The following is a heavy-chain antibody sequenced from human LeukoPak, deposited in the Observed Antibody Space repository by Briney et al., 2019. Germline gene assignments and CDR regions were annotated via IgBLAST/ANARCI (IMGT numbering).Heavy chain of an antibody. CDR1: GGSISSSSYY. CDR3: ARIRYSGGYGTV. CDR2: IYYSGST. V-gene: IGHV4-39*07. Sequence: PSETLSLTCTVSGGSISSSSYYWGWIRQPPGKGLEWIGSIYYSGSTYYNPSLKSRVTISVDTSQNQFSLKLSSVTAADTAVYYCARIRYSGGYGTVWGQGTLVTVSS. D-gene: IGHD1-26*01. J-gene: IGHJ4*02.